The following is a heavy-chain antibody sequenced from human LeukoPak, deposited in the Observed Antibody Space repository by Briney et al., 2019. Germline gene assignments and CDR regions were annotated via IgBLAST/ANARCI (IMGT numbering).Heavy chain of an antibody. Sequence: KPSETLSLTCAVYGGSFSGYYWIWIRQPPGKGLEWIGEINHSGSTNYNPSLKSRVTISVDTSKNQFSLKLSSVTAADTAVYYCARVGSSGYYYSGNWFDPWGQGTLVTVSS. J-gene: IGHJ5*02. V-gene: IGHV4-34*01. CDR3: ARVGSSGYYYSGNWFDP. CDR2: INHSGST. D-gene: IGHD3-22*01. CDR1: GGSFSGYY.